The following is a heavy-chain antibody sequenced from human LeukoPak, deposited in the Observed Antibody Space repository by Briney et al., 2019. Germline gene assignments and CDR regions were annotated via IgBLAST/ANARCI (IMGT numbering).Heavy chain of an antibody. CDR1: GFTFNNYA. D-gene: IGHD2-8*02. V-gene: IGHV3-23*01. CDR2: VGGGGVT. Sequence: GGSLRLSCIASGFTFNNYAMSWVRQAPGEGLEWVSTVGGGGVTNYADSVKGRFTISRDNSMNTLSLQMNVLRAEDTAVYYCARDPGGTFDYWGQGALVTVSS. CDR3: ARDPGGTFDY. J-gene: IGHJ4*02.